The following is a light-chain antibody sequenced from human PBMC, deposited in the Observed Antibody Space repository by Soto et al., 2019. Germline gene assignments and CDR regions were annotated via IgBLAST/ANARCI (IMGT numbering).Light chain of an antibody. CDR1: SSDVGGYNY. J-gene: IGLJ3*02. Sequence: QSALTQPASVSGSPGQSITISCTGTSSDVGGYNYVSWYQQHPGEAPKLIIYEVTKRPSGVSIRFSGSKSGSTASLTISGLQADDEADYYCSSYTTSDNFGVFGGGTKVTVL. CDR3: SSYTTSDNFGV. V-gene: IGLV2-14*01. CDR2: EVT.